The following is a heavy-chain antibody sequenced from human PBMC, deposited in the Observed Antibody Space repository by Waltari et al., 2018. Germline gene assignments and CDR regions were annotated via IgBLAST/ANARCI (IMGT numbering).Heavy chain of an antibody. CDR2: INHSGST. D-gene: IGHD6-13*01. V-gene: IGHV4-34*01. Sequence: QVQLQQWGAGLLKPSEPLSLTCAAYGGSFSGYSWSWIRQPPGKGLEWIGEINHSGSTNYNPSLKSRVTISVDTSKNQFSLKLSSVTAADTAVYYCARATAAVFDYWGQGTLVTVSS. CDR3: ARATAAVFDY. CDR1: GGSFSGYS. J-gene: IGHJ4*02.